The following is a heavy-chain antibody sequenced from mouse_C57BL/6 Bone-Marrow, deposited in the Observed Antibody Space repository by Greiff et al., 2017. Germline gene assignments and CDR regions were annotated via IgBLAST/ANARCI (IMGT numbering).Heavy chain of an antibody. D-gene: IGHD1-1*01. CDR3: ARDYGSSYWYFDV. Sequence: VQLQQSGAELMKPGASVKLSCKATGYTFTGYWIEWVKQRPGHGLEWIGEILPGSGSTNYNEKFKGKATLTVDTSSSTAYMELHSLTSEDSAVYFCARDYGSSYWYFDVWGTGTTVTVSS. CDR2: ILPGSGST. J-gene: IGHJ1*03. CDR1: GYTFTGYW. V-gene: IGHV1-9*01.